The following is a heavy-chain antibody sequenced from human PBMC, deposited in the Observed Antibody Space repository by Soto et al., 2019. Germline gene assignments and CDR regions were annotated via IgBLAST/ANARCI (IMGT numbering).Heavy chain of an antibody. CDR1: GFTVGSTP. Sequence: EVLLVETGGDLMQPGGSLLLSCVASGFTVGSTPMNWVRQAPGKGLEWVAGVFTGRTTSYADSVKGRFIISRDNSKNTLYLQMNSLRAEDTAVYYCGKGQASIAVDWFDPWGQGTLVTVSS. CDR2: VFTGRTT. J-gene: IGHJ5*02. CDR3: GKGQASIAVDWFDP. D-gene: IGHD6-19*01. V-gene: IGHV3-53*02.